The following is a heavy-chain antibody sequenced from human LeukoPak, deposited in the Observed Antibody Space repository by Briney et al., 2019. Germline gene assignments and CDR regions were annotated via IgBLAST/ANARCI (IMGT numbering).Heavy chain of an antibody. CDR1: GGSFSVYD. D-gene: IGHD3-22*01. V-gene: IGHV4-34*01. CDR2: INHSGST. J-gene: IGHJ4*02. Sequence: SETLSLTCAVYGGSFSVYDWSWIRQPPGKGLEWIGEINHSGSTYYNPSLKSRVTISVDTSKNQFSLKLSSVTAADTAVYYCARGPDSSGYYGTLHYWGQGTLVTVSS. CDR3: ARGPDSSGYYGTLHY.